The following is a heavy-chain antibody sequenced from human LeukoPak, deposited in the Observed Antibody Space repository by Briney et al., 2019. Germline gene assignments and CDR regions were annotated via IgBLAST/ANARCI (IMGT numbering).Heavy chain of an antibody. CDR2: IYYSGST. D-gene: IGHD5-12*01. Sequence: SQTLSLTCTVSGGSISSGGYYWRWIRQHPGKGLEWIGYIYYSGSTYYNPSLKSRVTISVDTSKNQFSLKLSSVTAADTAVYYCARANSGYEIGYWGQGTLVTVSS. J-gene: IGHJ4*02. CDR1: GGSISSGGYY. V-gene: IGHV4-31*03. CDR3: ARANSGYEIGY.